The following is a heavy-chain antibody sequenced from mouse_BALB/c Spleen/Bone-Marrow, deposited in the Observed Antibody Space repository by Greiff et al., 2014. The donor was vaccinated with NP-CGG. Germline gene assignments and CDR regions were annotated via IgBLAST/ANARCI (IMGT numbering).Heavy chain of an antibody. CDR2: IDPANGNT. Sequence: VHVKQSGAELVKPGASVKLSCTASGFNIKDTYMHWVKQRPEQGLEWIGRIDPANGNTKYDPKFQGKATITADTSSNTAYLQLSSLTSEDTAVYYGALYYDYDVGYWGQGTTLTVSS. CDR1: GFNIKDTY. D-gene: IGHD2-4*01. V-gene: IGHV14-3*02. CDR3: ALYYDYDVGY. J-gene: IGHJ2*01.